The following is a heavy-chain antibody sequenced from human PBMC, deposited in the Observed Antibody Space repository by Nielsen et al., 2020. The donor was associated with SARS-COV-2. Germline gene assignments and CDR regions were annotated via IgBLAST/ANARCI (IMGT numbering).Heavy chain of an antibody. CDR1: GFTFSDYY. V-gene: IGHV4-38-2*01. J-gene: IGHJ5*02. CDR2: KDYGGST. Sequence: ESLKISCAASGFTFSDYYMSWIRQAPGKGLEWIGSKDYGGSTYYNPSLKSRVTISVDTSKNQFSLKLSSVTAADTAVYYCARGVDSGSQVGFDPWGQGTLVTVSS. CDR3: ARGVDSGSQVGFDP. D-gene: IGHD1-26*01.